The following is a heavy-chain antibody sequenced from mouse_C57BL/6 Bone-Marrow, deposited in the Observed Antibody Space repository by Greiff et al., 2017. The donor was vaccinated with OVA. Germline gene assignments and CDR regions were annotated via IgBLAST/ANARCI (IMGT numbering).Heavy chain of an antibody. CDR3: VKGYNGNLIDY. D-gene: IGHD2-1*01. CDR1: GFTFTAYY. V-gene: IGHV7-4*01. CDR2: IINKANGYTT. Sequence: EVQVVDSGGGLVQPGASLRLSCAASGFTFTAYYMSWVRQPPGKAPEWLALIINKANGYTTEYTASVKGRFTISRDNSQNILYLQMNTLRAEDSATYYCVKGYNGNLIDYWGQGTTLTVAS. J-gene: IGHJ2*01.